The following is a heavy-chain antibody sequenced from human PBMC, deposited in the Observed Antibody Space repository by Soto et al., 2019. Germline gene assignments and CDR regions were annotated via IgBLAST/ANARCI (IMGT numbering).Heavy chain of an antibody. D-gene: IGHD4-17*01. Sequence: GGSLRLSCAASGFTFSSYGMHWARQGPGKGLEWVAVIWYDGSNKVYADSVKGRFTISKDNSKNTLYLQMNSLRAEDTAVYYCARDLSGDYGALDTWGQGTMVTVS. V-gene: IGHV3-33*01. CDR2: IWYDGSNK. J-gene: IGHJ3*02. CDR3: ARDLSGDYGALDT. CDR1: GFTFSSYG.